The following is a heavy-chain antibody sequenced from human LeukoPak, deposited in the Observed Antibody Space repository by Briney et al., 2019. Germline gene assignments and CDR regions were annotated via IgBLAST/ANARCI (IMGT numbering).Heavy chain of an antibody. Sequence: SETLSLTCAVYGGSFSGYYWSWIRQPPGKGLEWIWEINHSGSTNYNPSLKSRVTISVDTSKNQFSLKLSSVTAADTAVYYCARADYYDSSAYYADYWGQGTLVTVSS. D-gene: IGHD3-22*01. V-gene: IGHV4-34*01. CDR2: INHSGST. J-gene: IGHJ4*02. CDR1: GGSFSGYY. CDR3: ARADYYDSSAYYADY.